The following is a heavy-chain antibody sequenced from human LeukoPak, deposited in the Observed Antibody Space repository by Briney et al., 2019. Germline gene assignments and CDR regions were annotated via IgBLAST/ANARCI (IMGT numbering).Heavy chain of an antibody. CDR2: IYYSGST. Sequence: SETLSLTCTVSGGSISSYYWSWIRQPPGKGLEWIGYIYYSGSTNYNPSLKSRVSISVDTSKDQFSLKLSSVTAADTAVYYCARGPVCSGGSCSWFDPWGQGTLVTVSS. D-gene: IGHD2-15*01. CDR1: GGSISSYY. J-gene: IGHJ5*02. CDR3: ARGPVCSGGSCSWFDP. V-gene: IGHV4-59*01.